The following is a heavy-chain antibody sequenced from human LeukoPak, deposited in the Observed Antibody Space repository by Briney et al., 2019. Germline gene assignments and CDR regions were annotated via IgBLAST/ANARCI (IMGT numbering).Heavy chain of an antibody. J-gene: IGHJ3*02. CDR3: ARPGVGSGRYGAFDI. V-gene: IGHV4-34*01. D-gene: IGHD5-18*01. Sequence: SETLSLTCAVYGGSFSGYSWSWIRQPPGKGLEWIGEINHSGSTNYNPSLKSRVTISVDTSKNQFSLKLSSVTAADTAVYYCARPGVGSGRYGAFDIWGQGTVVTVSS. CDR1: GGSFSGYS. CDR2: INHSGST.